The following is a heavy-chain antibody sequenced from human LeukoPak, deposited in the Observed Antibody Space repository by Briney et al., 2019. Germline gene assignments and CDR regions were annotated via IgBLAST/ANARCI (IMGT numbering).Heavy chain of an antibody. CDR2: IKQDGSEK. CDR3: ARVAGAMATATPYYYYYYGMDV. Sequence: GGSLRLSCAASGFTFSSYWMSWVRQAPGKGLEWVANIKQDGSEKYYVDSVKGRFTISRDNAKNSLYLQMNSLRAEDTAVYYCARVAGAMATATPYYYYYYGMDVWGQGTTVTVSS. V-gene: IGHV3-7*01. D-gene: IGHD4-4*01. J-gene: IGHJ6*02. CDR1: GFTFSSYW.